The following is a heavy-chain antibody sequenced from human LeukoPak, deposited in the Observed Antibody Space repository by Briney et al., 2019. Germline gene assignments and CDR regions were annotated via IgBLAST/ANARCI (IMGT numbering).Heavy chain of an antibody. V-gene: IGHV1-46*01. D-gene: IGHD6-13*01. CDR3: ARDQVNSSSWLQH. CDR1: GYTFSGFY. J-gene: IGHJ1*01. CDR2: INPSGGST. Sequence: ASVKVSCKASGYTFSGFYIHWVRQAPGQGLEWMGIINPSGGSTSYAQKFQGRVTMTRDMSTSTVYMELSSLRSEDTAVYYCARDQVNSSSWLQHWGQGTLVTVSS.